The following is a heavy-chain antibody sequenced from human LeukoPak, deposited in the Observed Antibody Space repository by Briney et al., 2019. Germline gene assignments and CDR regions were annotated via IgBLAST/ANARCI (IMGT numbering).Heavy chain of an antibody. J-gene: IGHJ6*03. CDR3: ARGAVDGRRYYYYYYMDV. V-gene: IGHV1-46*01. D-gene: IGHD6-19*01. CDR2: INPSGGST. Sequence: ASVKVSCKASGYTFTSYYMHWVRQAPGQGLEWMGIINPSGGSTSYAQKFQGRVTMTRDMSTSTVYMELSSLRSEDTAVYYCARGAVDGRRYYYYYYMDVWGKGTTVTVSS. CDR1: GYTFTSYY.